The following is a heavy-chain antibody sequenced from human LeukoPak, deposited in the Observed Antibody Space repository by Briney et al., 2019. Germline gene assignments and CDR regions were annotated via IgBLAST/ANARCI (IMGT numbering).Heavy chain of an antibody. CDR2: ISAYNGNT. CDR1: GYTFTSYG. V-gene: IGHV1-18*01. CDR3: ARDMELGYCSGGSCYSGALEDY. Sequence: GASVKVSCKASGYTFTSYGISWVRQAPGQGLESMGWISAYNGNTNYAQKLQGRVTMTTDTSTSTAYMELRSLRSDDTAVYYCARDMELGYCSGGSCYSGALEDYWGQGTLVTVSS. D-gene: IGHD2-15*01. J-gene: IGHJ4*02.